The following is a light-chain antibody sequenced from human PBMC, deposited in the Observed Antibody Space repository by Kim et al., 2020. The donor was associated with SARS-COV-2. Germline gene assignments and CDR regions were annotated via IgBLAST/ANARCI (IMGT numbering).Light chain of an antibody. V-gene: IGKV3-15*01. J-gene: IGKJ4*01. CDR1: QSVITN. Sequence: ILMTQSPATLSVSPGERATLSCRASQSVITNLVWYQQKPGQAPRLLIYGASTRATGIPARFSGSGSGTEFTLTISSLQSEDSATYYCQQYNNWPPGTFGGGTKVDIK. CDR3: QQYNNWPPGT. CDR2: GAS.